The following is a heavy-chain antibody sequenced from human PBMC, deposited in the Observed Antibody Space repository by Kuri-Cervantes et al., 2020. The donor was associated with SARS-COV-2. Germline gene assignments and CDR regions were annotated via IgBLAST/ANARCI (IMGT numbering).Heavy chain of an antibody. CDR1: GFSFSNYG. V-gene: IGHV3-23*01. J-gene: IGHJ4*02. D-gene: IGHD7-27*01. CDR3: ARDLRLGKSLDY. CDR2: ISGSGGST. Sequence: GGSLRLSCVASGFSFSNYGMHWVRQAPGKGLEWVSAISGSGGSTYYADSVKGRFTISRDNAKNSLYLQMSSLRAEDTAVYYCARDLRLGKSLDYWGQGTLVTVSS.